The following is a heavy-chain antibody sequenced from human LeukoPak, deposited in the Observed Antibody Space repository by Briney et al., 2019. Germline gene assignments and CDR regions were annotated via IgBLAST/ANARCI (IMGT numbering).Heavy chain of an antibody. Sequence: GGSLRLSCAASGFTFSNYAMYWVRQAPGKGLEWVAIISYDGSNKYYADSVRGRFTISRDNSKNTLSLQMNSLRADDTAVYYCAKDHQGSGSGWYGGYFDYWGQGALVTVSS. D-gene: IGHD6-19*01. J-gene: IGHJ4*02. CDR1: GFTFSNYA. CDR2: ISYDGSNK. V-gene: IGHV3-30-3*01. CDR3: AKDHQGSGSGWYGGYFDY.